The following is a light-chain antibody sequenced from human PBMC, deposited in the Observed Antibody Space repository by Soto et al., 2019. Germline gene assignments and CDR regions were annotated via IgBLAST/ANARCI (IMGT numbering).Light chain of an antibody. Sequence: QPVLTQSPSASASLGASVKLTCTVSSGYSSYAIAWHQQQPEKGPRYLMKLNSDGSHSKGDGIPDRFSGSSSGAERYLTISSLQSEDEADYYCQTWGTGIAVFGGGTQLPVL. CDR3: QTWGTGIAV. V-gene: IGLV4-69*01. CDR2: LNSDGSH. J-gene: IGLJ7*01. CDR1: SGYSSYA.